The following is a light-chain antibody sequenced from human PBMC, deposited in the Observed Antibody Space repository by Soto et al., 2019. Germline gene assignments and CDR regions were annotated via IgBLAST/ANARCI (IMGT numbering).Light chain of an antibody. CDR3: QQYNSYTLT. CDR1: QSISSW. Sequence: DIQMTQSPSTLSASVGDRVTITCRASQSISSWVAWYQQKPGKAPKLLIYKASSLEGGVPSRFSGSGYGTEFTLTISSLQLDDFATYYCQQYNSYTLTFGGGTKVEIK. V-gene: IGKV1-5*03. CDR2: KAS. J-gene: IGKJ4*01.